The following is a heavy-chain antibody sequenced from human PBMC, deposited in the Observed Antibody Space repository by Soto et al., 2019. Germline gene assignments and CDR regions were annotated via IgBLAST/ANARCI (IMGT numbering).Heavy chain of an antibody. J-gene: IGHJ4*02. CDR3: ARALLLSSTVAAAYCIDY. V-gene: IGHV1-69*02. CDR1: GGTFSNDI. D-gene: IGHD3-10*01. Sequence: SVKVSCKASGGTFSNDIITWVRQAPGQGLEWMGRIIPLLDITNYAQKFQGRVTITADKSTSTAYMELNSLRSEDTAVYYFARALLLSSTVAAAYCIDYWGQGTLVTVSS. CDR2: IIPLLDIT.